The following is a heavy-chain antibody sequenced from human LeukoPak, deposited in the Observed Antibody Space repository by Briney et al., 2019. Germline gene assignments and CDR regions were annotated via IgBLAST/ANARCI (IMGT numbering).Heavy chain of an antibody. J-gene: IGHJ4*02. CDR3: ARVYCTGGNCYPSTFDC. CDR1: GFTFSDHY. Sequence: GGSLRLSCAASGFTFSDHYMDWVRQAPGKGLEWVGRTRNRANSYATEYAASVKGRFTISRDDSKNSLYLQMNSLKTEDTAVYYCARVYCTGGNCYPSTFDCWGQGTLVTLSS. CDR2: TRNRANSYAT. D-gene: IGHD2-15*01. V-gene: IGHV3-72*01.